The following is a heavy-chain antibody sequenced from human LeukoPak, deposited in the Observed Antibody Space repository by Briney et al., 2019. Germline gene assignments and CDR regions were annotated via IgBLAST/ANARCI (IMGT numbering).Heavy chain of an antibody. CDR2: ISSNGGST. J-gene: IGHJ3*02. CDR1: GFTFSSYA. D-gene: IGHD6-19*01. Sequence: PGGSLRLSCAASGFTFSSYAMHWVRQAPGKGLEYVSAISSNGGSTYYANSVKGRFTISRDNSKNTLYLQMGCLRAEDMAVYYCARHSSGWYDGAFDIWGQGTMVTVSS. V-gene: IGHV3-64*01. CDR3: ARHSSGWYDGAFDI.